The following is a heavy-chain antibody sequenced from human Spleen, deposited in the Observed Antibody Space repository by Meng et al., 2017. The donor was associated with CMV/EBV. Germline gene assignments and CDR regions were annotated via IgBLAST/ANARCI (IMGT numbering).Heavy chain of an antibody. V-gene: IGHV3-74*01. Sequence: GESLKISCAASGFTFSSYWMHWVRQAPGKGLVWVSRINSDGSSTSYADSVKGRFTISRDNSKNTLYLQMNSLRAEETAVYYCAREGVGATLDYWGQGTLVTVSS. CDR3: AREGVGATLDY. CDR1: GFTFSSYW. J-gene: IGHJ4*02. CDR2: INSDGSST. D-gene: IGHD1-26*01.